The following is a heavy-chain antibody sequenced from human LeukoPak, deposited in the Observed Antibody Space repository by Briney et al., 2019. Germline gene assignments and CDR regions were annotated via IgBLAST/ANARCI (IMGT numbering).Heavy chain of an antibody. Sequence: GGSLRLSCAASAFTFSNYWMIWVRQAPGKGLEWVANINQDGSEKYYVDSVKGRFTISRDNAKNSLYLQMNSLRAEDTAVYYCARRYSYGSGDAFDIWGQGTMVTVSS. V-gene: IGHV3-7*01. CDR3: ARRYSYGSGDAFDI. CDR1: AFTFSNYW. D-gene: IGHD5-18*01. J-gene: IGHJ3*02. CDR2: INQDGSEK.